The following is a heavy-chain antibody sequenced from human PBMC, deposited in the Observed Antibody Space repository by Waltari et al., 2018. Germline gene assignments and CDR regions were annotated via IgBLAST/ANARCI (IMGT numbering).Heavy chain of an antibody. J-gene: IGHJ4*02. CDR2: IIPIFGTA. CDR3: ARGGDYGDYVHSPHHGKFDY. Sequence: QVQLVQSGAEVKKPGSSVKVSCKASGGTFSSYAISWVRQDPGPGLGWMGGIIPIFGTANYAQKFQGRVTITADESTSTAYMELSSLRSEDTAVYYCARGGDYGDYVHSPHHGKFDYWGQGTLVTVSS. V-gene: IGHV1-69*01. CDR1: GGTFSSYA. D-gene: IGHD4-17*01.